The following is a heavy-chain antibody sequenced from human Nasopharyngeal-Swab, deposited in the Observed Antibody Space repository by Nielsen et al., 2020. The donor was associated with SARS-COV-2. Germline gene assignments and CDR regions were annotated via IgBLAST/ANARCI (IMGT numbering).Heavy chain of an antibody. CDR3: ARISPLYYDLHHERDAFDI. D-gene: IGHD3-3*01. J-gene: IGHJ3*02. CDR2: IYHSGST. V-gene: IGHV4-4*02. CDR1: GGSITSSNW. Sequence: SETLSLTCAVSGGSITSSNWWSSVRQPPGKGLEWIGEIYHSGSTNYNPSLKSRVTISIDKSKNQFSLKLRSVTAADTAVYYCARISPLYYDLHHERDAFDIWGQGTMVTVSS.